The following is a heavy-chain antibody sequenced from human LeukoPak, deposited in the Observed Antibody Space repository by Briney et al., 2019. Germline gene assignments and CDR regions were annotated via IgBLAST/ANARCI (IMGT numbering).Heavy chain of an antibody. CDR2: IYHSGST. J-gene: IGHJ4*02. Sequence: KPSETLSLTCTVSGGSISSGGYYWSWIRQPPGKGLEWIGYIYHSGSTYYNPSLKSRATLSVDTSKNQFSLKLSSVTAADTAVYYCARVDYYGSGTYYRFDYWGQGTLVTVSS. CDR1: GGSISSGGYY. V-gene: IGHV4-30-2*01. CDR3: ARVDYYGSGTYYRFDY. D-gene: IGHD3-10*01.